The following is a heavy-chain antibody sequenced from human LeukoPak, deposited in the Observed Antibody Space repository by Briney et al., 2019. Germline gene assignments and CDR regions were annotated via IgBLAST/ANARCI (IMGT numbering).Heavy chain of an antibody. Sequence: ASVKVSCMASGYTFTGYYIHWVRQAPGQGLEWMGWINPGNGGTHYAQKFQGRITVTSDTSITTSYMELSRLTSDDTALYYCAREYSASEHWGQGSLVTVFS. J-gene: IGHJ1*01. CDR1: GYTFTGYY. CDR3: AREYSASEH. CDR2: INPGNGGT. D-gene: IGHD5-12*01. V-gene: IGHV1-2*02.